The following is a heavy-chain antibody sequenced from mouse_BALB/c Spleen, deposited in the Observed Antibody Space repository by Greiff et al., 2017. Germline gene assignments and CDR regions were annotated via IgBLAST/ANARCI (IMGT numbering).Heavy chain of an antibody. CDR3: SRSGGQVRNAMDY. Sequence: VQLQQSGAELAKPGASVKMSCKASGYTFTSYWMHWVKQRPGQGLEWIGYINPSTGYTEYNQKFKDKATLTADKSSSTAYMQLSSLTSEDSAVYYYSRSGGQVRNAMDYWGQGTSVTVSS. V-gene: IGHV1-7*01. D-gene: IGHD2-14*01. CDR2: INPSTGYT. J-gene: IGHJ4*01. CDR1: GYTFTSYW.